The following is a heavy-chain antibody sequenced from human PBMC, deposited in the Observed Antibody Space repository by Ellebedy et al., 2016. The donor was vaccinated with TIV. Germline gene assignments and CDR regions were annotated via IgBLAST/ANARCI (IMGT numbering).Heavy chain of an antibody. CDR3: ARTYGNTRPEY. V-gene: IGHV3-7*03. Sequence: GESLKISCAASGFTFSNAWMSWVRQAPGKGLEWVANIKPDGGQAYYVDSVKGRFTIARDNAKNSLYLQMNSLRGEDTAVYYCARTYGNTRPEYWGQGTLVTVSS. CDR1: GFTFSNAW. D-gene: IGHD1/OR15-1a*01. CDR2: IKPDGGQA. J-gene: IGHJ4*02.